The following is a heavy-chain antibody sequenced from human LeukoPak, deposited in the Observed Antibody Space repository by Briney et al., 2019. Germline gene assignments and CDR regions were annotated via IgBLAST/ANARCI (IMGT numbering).Heavy chain of an antibody. J-gene: IGHJ4*02. CDR1: GGSINNDDYS. D-gene: IGHD5-12*01. CDR3: ARALSSGYDFSYFDY. V-gene: IGHV4-30-2*01. Sequence: SQTLSLTCAVSGGSINNDDYSWSWIRQPPGKGLEWIGYIYHTGSTYYNPSLKSRVIMSVDRSKNQFSLNLSSVTAADTAVCYCARALSSGYDFSYFDYWGQGTLVTVSS. CDR2: IYHTGST.